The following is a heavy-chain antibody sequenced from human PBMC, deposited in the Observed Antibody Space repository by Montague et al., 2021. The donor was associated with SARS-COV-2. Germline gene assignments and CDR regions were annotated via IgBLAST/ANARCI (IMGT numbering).Heavy chain of an antibody. Sequence: TLSLTCSVSGDSISNYSWSWIRQSPGRGLEWIGYIYYSGSTNYNPSLTSRVTISVDASKNQVSLKLTSVTAADTAVYYCARRLRVTTVTSHMYHYAMDVWGQGTTVTVSS. J-gene: IGHJ6*02. V-gene: IGHV4-59*08. CDR3: ARRLRVTTVTSHMYHYAMDV. D-gene: IGHD4-11*01. CDR1: GDSISNYS. CDR2: IYYSGST.